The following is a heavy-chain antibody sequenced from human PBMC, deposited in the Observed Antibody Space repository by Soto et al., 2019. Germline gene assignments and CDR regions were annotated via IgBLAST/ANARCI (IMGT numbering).Heavy chain of an antibody. CDR3: ARDRSVNDY. V-gene: IGHV1-18*01. Sequence: QVQLVQSGDEVKKPGASVKISCKASGYTFTNYGLSWVRQAPGQGLAWMGWISLYHGKTNYAQNFQGRVTMTTDTSTRTVYMELMNLTSDDTAVYYCARDRSVNDYWGQGTLVTVSS. D-gene: IGHD3-16*02. J-gene: IGHJ4*02. CDR2: ISLYHGKT. CDR1: GYTFTNYG.